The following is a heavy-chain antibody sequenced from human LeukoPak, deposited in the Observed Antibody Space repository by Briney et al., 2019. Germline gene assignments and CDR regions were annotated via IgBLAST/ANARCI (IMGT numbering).Heavy chain of an antibody. J-gene: IGHJ4*02. CDR3: ATSHDSSGND. Sequence: GGSLRLSCTASGFTFSNYAMSWVRQAPGKGLEWVANLKGDGSSKYYMDSVKGRFTISRDNAKSSLYLQMNTLRAEDTAVYYCATSHDSSGNDWGQGTLVTVSS. CDR1: GFTFSNYA. V-gene: IGHV3-7*03. D-gene: IGHD3-22*01. CDR2: LKGDGSSK.